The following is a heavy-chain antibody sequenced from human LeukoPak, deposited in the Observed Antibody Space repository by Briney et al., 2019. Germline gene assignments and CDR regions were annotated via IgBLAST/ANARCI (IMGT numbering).Heavy chain of an antibody. Sequence: SVKVSCKASGGTFSSYAISWVRQAPGQGLEWMGRIIPILGIANYAQKFQGRVTITADKSTSTAYMELSSLRSEDTAVYYCARDGWVSSGWYFDYWGQGTLVTVSS. J-gene: IGHJ4*02. CDR3: ARDGWVSSGWYFDY. CDR1: GGTFSSYA. D-gene: IGHD6-25*01. V-gene: IGHV1-69*04. CDR2: IIPILGIA.